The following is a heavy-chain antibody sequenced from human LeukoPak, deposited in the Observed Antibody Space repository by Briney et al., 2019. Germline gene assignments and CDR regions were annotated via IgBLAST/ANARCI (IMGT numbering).Heavy chain of an antibody. CDR1: GGSFSGYY. CDR2: INHSGST. Sequence: SETLSLTCAVYGGSFSGYYWSWIRQPPGKGLEWIGEINHSGSTNYNPSLKSRVTISVDTSKNQFSLKLSSVTAADTAVYYCARYSSSTKVYFDYWGQGTLVTVSS. V-gene: IGHV4-34*01. CDR3: ARYSSSTKVYFDY. J-gene: IGHJ4*02. D-gene: IGHD6-6*01.